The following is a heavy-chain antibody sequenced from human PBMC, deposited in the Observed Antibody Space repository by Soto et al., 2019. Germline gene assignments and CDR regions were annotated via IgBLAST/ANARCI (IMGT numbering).Heavy chain of an antibody. J-gene: IGHJ6*02. Sequence: SETLSLTCAVYGGSFSGYYWSWVRQPPGKGLEWIGEINHSGSTNYNPSLKSRVTISVDTSKNQFSLKLSSVTAADTAVYYCAREYDFWSGYSAYYGMDVWGQGTTVTVSS. CDR3: AREYDFWSGYSAYYGMDV. CDR1: GGSFSGYY. V-gene: IGHV4-34*01. D-gene: IGHD3-3*01. CDR2: INHSGST.